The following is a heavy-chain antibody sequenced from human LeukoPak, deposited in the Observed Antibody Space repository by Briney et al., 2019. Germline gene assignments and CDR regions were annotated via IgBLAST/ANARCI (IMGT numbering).Heavy chain of an antibody. Sequence: SETLSLTCAVSGGSISSSNWWSWVRQPPGKGLEWIGEIYHSGSTNYNPPLKSRVTISVDTSKNQFSLKLSSVTAADTAVYYCARYYGSGSYSTPPYWGQGTLVTVSS. CDR1: GGSISSSNW. CDR3: ARYYGSGSYSTPPY. V-gene: IGHV4-4*02. CDR2: IYHSGST. J-gene: IGHJ4*02. D-gene: IGHD3-10*01.